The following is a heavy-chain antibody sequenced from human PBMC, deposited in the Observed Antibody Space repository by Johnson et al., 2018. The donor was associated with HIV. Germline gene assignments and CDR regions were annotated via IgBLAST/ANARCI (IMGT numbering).Heavy chain of an antibody. CDR3: ARAGVGAGAFDI. V-gene: IGHV3-13*01. CDR2: IGTAGDT. D-gene: IGHD1-26*01. J-gene: IGHJ3*02. Sequence: VQLVESGGGLVKPGGSLRLSCAASGFTFSSYDMHWVRQATGNGLECVSAIGTAGDTYYPGSVKGRFTISRENAKNSLYLQMNSLRAGDTAVYYCARAGVGAGAFDIWGQGTMVTVSS. CDR1: GFTFSSYD.